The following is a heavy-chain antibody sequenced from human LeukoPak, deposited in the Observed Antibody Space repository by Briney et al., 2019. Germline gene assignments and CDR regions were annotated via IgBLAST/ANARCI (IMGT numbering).Heavy chain of an antibody. D-gene: IGHD4-17*01. CDR2: ISGSGGRT. J-gene: IGHJ4*02. V-gene: IGHV3-23*01. CDR1: EFTFTSYA. CDR3: AKDHSHYGDLGYFDY. Sequence: PGGSLRLSCAASEFTFTSYAISWVRQAPGKGLEWISVISGSGGRTLYADSVRGRFTISRDNSRNTLFLHMNSLRAEDTAMYYCAKDHSHYGDLGYFDYWGQGTLVTVSS.